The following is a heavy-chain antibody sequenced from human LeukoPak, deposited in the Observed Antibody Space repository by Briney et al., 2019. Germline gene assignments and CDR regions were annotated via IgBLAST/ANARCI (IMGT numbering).Heavy chain of an antibody. J-gene: IGHJ4*02. CDR3: AAYYYDNSRYYCDY. V-gene: IGHV1-2*02. CDR1: GYTFTAYY. CDR2: INPKNGGP. Sequence: GASVKVSCKASGYTFTAYYLHWVRQAPGQGLEWMGWINPKNGGPNYGQKFQGRVTMTMDASISTAYMELSRLRSDDTAAYYCAAYYYDNSRYYCDYWGQGTLVTVSS. D-gene: IGHD3-22*01.